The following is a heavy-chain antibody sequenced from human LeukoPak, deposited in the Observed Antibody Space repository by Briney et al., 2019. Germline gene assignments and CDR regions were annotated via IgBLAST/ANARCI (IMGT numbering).Heavy chain of an antibody. D-gene: IGHD3-16*02. CDR2: IRSKAYGGTT. V-gene: IGHV3-49*04. CDR1: GFTFCDYA. Sequence: GGSLRLSCTASGFTFCDYAMSWVRQAPGKGLEWGGFIRSKAYGGTTEYAASVKGRFTISRDDSKSIAYLQMNSLKTEDTAVYYCTRGVVDDYVWGSYRVQYYFDYWGQGTLVTVSS. J-gene: IGHJ4*02. CDR3: TRGVVDDYVWGSYRVQYYFDY.